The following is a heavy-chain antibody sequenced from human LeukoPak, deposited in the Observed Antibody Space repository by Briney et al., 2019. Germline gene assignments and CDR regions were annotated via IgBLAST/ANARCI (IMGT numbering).Heavy chain of an antibody. CDR1: GFTVSSNY. D-gene: IGHD3-3*01. Sequence: PGGSLRLSCAASGFTVSSNYMNWVRQAPGKGLEWVSSISSSSSYIYYADSVKGRFTISRDNAKNSLYLRMNSLRAEDTAVYYCARARSGHAFDIWGQGTMVTVSS. CDR3: ARARSGHAFDI. J-gene: IGHJ3*02. V-gene: IGHV3-21*01. CDR2: ISSSSSYI.